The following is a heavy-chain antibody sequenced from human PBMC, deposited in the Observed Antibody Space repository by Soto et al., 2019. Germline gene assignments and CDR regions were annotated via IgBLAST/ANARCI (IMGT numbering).Heavy chain of an antibody. J-gene: IGHJ6*02. V-gene: IGHV1-69*13. D-gene: IGHD3-16*01. CDR1: GGTFSSYA. CDR3: ARVGLRGPLHKEDNYYYYYGMDV. Sequence: ASVKVSCKASGGTFSSYAISWVRQAPGQGLEWMGGIIPIFGTANYAQKFQGRVTITADESTSTAYMELSSLRSEDTAVYYCARVGLRGPLHKEDNYYYYYGMDVWGQGTTVTVSS. CDR2: IIPIFGTA.